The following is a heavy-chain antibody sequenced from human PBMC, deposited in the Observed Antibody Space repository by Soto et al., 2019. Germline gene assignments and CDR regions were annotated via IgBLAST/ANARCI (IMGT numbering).Heavy chain of an antibody. J-gene: IGHJ6*02. CDR1: GGSISSFFYY. V-gene: IGHV4-31*03. CDR2: IYYSGST. CDR3: ARDSITDYYYYGMDV. Sequence: PSDTLSLTCTVSGGSISSFFYYWSWIRQHPGKGLEWIGYIYYSGSTYYNPSLKSRVTISVDTSKNQFSLKLSSVTAADTAVYYCARDSITDYYYYGMDVWGQGTTVTVSS.